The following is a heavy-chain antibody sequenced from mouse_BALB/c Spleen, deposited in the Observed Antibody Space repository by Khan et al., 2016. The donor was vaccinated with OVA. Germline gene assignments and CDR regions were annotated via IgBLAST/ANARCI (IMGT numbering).Heavy chain of an antibody. CDR2: INTYTGEP. CDR1: GYTFTNYG. CDR3: ARTLTTATSYFDV. V-gene: IGHV9-1*02. J-gene: IGHJ1*01. D-gene: IGHD1-2*01. Sequence: QIQLVQSGPELKKPGETVKISCKASGYTFTNYGMNWVKQAPGKGLKWMGWINTYTGEPTYADDFKGRFAFSLETSASTAYLQLNNLKNEDMATYVCARTLTTATSYFDVWGAGTTVTGSS.